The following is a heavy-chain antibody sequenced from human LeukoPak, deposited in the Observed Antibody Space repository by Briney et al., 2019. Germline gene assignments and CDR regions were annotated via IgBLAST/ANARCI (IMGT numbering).Heavy chain of an antibody. V-gene: IGHV4-59*08. CDR1: GGSISSYY. J-gene: IGHJ4*02. D-gene: IGHD6-13*01. CDR2: IYYSGST. Sequence: SETLSLTCTVSGGSISSYYCSWIRQPPGKGLEWIGYIYYSGSTTYNPSLKSRVTISIDTSKNQFSLKLSSVTAADTAVYYCARHQTEAAGQYYFDNWGQGTLVTVSS. CDR3: ARHQTEAAGQYYFDN.